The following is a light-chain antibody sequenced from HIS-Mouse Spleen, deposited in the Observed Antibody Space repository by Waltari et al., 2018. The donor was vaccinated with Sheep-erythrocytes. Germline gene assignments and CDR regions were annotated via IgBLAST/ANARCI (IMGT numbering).Light chain of an antibody. J-gene: IGLJ3*02. CDR1: SSDVGGYNY. V-gene: IGLV2-11*01. CDR3: CSYAGSYTWV. CDR2: DVS. Sequence: QSALTQPRSVSGSPGQSVTISCTGTSSDVGGYNYVSWYQQHPGKAPKLMIYDVSKRRSGVPDRFSGSKSGNTASLTISWLQAEDEADYYCCSYAGSYTWVFGGGTKLTVL.